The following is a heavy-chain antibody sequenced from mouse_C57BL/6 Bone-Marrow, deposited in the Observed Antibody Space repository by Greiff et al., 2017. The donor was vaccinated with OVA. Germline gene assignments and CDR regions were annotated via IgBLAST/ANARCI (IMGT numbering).Heavy chain of an antibody. CDR1: GYTFTDYY. J-gene: IGHJ1*03. Sequence: EVQLQQSGPVLVKPGASVKMSCKASGYTFTDYYMNWVKQSHGKSLEWIGVINPYNGGTSYNQTFTGTATLTVDKSSSTAYMELNSLTSEDSAVYYGARGTTVVGYFDVWGTGTTVTVSS. D-gene: IGHD1-1*01. CDR3: ARGTTVVGYFDV. CDR2: INPYNGGT. V-gene: IGHV1-19*01.